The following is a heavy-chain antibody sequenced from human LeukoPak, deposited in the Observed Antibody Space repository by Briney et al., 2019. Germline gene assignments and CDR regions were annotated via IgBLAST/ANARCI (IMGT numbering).Heavy chain of an antibody. V-gene: IGHV1-2*04. Sequence: ASVKVSFKASGYTFTGYYIHWVRQAPGQGLEWMGWINTNSGGTNYAQKFQGWVTMTRDTSISTAYMELSRLRSDDTAVYYCAREAPYYYGSGSYPYFQHWGQGTLVTVSS. CDR1: GYTFTGYY. CDR2: INTNSGGT. CDR3: AREAPYYYGSGSYPYFQH. J-gene: IGHJ1*01. D-gene: IGHD3-10*01.